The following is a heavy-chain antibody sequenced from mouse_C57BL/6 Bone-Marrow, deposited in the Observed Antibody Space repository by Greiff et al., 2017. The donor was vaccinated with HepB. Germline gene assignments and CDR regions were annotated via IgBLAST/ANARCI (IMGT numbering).Heavy chain of an antibody. CDR2: INSDGGST. J-gene: IGHJ1*03. D-gene: IGHD2-4*01. Sequence: DVMLVESGGGLVQPGESLKLSCESNEYEFHSHDMSWVRKTPEKRLELVAAINSDGGSTYYPDTMERRVIISRDNTKKTLYLQMSSLRSEDTALYYCARQGYDSWYFDVWGTGTTVTVSS. CDR1: EYEFHSHD. CDR3: ARQGYDSWYFDV. V-gene: IGHV5-2*01.